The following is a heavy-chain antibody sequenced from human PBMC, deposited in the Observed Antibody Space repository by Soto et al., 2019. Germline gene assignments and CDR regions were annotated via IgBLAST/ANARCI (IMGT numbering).Heavy chain of an antibody. D-gene: IGHD6-6*01. Sequence: QVQLVESGGGVVQPGRSLRLSCAASGFTFSSYGMHWVRQAPGKGLEWVAVIWYDGSNKYYADSVKGRFTISRDNSKNTLYLQMNSLRAEDTAVYYCASGIAALDYWGQGTLVTVSS. CDR2: IWYDGSNK. CDR3: ASGIAALDY. V-gene: IGHV3-33*01. J-gene: IGHJ4*02. CDR1: GFTFSSYG.